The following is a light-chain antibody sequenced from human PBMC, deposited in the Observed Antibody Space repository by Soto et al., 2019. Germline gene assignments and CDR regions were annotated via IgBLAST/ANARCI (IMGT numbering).Light chain of an antibody. J-gene: IGKJ2*01. Sequence: AIQMTQSPSSLSASVGDRVTITCRASQGIRNDLGWYQQKPGKAPKLLIYAASSLQSGVPSRFSGRGSGTDFTLTISSLQPEDVATYYCLQDYTYPYTFGQGTKLEIK. V-gene: IGKV1-6*01. CDR1: QGIRND. CDR2: AAS. CDR3: LQDYTYPYT.